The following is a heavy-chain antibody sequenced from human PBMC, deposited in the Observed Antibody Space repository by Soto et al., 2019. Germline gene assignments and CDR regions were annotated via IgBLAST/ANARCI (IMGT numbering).Heavy chain of an antibody. Sequence: GGSLRLSCAASGFTFSSYGMHWVRQAPGKGLEWVAVIWYDGSNKYYADSVKGRFTISRDNSKNTLYLQMNSLRAEDTAVYYCARGVNYPELRFLEWLLTSFVDYWGQGTLVTVSS. J-gene: IGHJ4*02. CDR3: ARGVNYPELRFLEWLLTSFVDY. V-gene: IGHV3-33*01. CDR1: GFTFSSYG. D-gene: IGHD3-3*01. CDR2: IWYDGSNK.